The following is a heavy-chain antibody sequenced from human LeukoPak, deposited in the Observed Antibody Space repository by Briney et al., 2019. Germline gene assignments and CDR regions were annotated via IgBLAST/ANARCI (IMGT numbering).Heavy chain of an antibody. CDR2: INPNSGGT. CDR1: GYTFTGYY. D-gene: IGHD2-2*01. J-gene: IGHJ5*02. Sequence: ASVKVSCKASGYTFTGYYMHWVRQAPGQGLEWMGWINPNSGGTNYAQKFQGRVTMTRDTSISTAYMELSRLRSDDTAVYYCARGGDCSNTSCYVSWFDPWGQGTLVTVSS. CDR3: ARGGDCSNTSCYVSWFDP. V-gene: IGHV1-2*02.